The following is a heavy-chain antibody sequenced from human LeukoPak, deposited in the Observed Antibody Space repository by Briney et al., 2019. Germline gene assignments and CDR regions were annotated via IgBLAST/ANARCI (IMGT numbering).Heavy chain of an antibody. J-gene: IGHJ4*02. V-gene: IGHV1-2*02. D-gene: IGHD5-24*01. CDR2: INPNSGGT. CDR1: GYTFTVYY. Sequence: ASVTVSYKASGYTFTVYYMHWVRQAPGQGLEWMGWINPNSGGTNYAQKFQGRVTMTRDTSISTAYMELSRLRSDDTAVYYCARGDGYNFDYWGQGTLVTVSS. CDR3: ARGDGYNFDY.